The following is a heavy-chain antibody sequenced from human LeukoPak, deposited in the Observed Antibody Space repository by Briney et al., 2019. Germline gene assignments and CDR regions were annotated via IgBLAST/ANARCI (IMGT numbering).Heavy chain of an antibody. Sequence: ASVKVSCKASGYTFSSYGITWVRQAPGQGLEWMGWINANNGDTKYAQNLQGRVTMTRETSTSTAYMELRSLRSDDTAVYYCARGPIAAAGDYWGQGTLVTVSS. CDR2: INANNGDT. D-gene: IGHD6-13*01. CDR3: ARGPIAAAGDY. J-gene: IGHJ4*02. CDR1: GYTFSSYG. V-gene: IGHV1-18*01.